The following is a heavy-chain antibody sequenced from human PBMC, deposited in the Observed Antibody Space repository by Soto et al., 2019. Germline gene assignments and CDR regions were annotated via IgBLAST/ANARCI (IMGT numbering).Heavy chain of an antibody. V-gene: IGHV4-30-4*01. J-gene: IGHJ6*02. CDR3: ARDRDWPRAKHYYGMDV. Sequence: PSETLSLTCAVYGGSFSGDYYWSWIRQPPGKGLEWIGYIYYSGSTYYNPSLKSRVTISVDTSKNQFSLKLSSVTAADTAVYYCARDRDWPRAKHYYGMDVWGQGTTVTVSS. CDR2: IYYSGST. CDR1: GGSFSGDYY. D-gene: IGHD2-21*01.